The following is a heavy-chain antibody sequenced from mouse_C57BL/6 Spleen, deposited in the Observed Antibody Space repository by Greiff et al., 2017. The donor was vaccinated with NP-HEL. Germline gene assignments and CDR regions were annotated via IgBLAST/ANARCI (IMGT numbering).Heavy chain of an antibody. V-gene: IGHV1-81*01. CDR1: GYTFTSYG. CDR2: IYPRSGNT. J-gene: IGHJ4*01. Sequence: QVQLQQSGAELARPGASVKLSCKASGYTFTSYGISWVKQRTGQGLEWIGEIYPRSGNTYYNEKFKGKATLTADKSSSTAYMELRSLTSEDSAVYFCARVKGSSYVDAMDYWGQGTSVTVSS. D-gene: IGHD1-1*01. CDR3: ARVKGSSYVDAMDY.